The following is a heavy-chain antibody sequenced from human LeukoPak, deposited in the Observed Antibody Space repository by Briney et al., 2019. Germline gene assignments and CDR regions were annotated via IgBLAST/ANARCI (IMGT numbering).Heavy chain of an antibody. CDR2: INPSRGGT. CDR3: ARGLGAQGRRDFDN. D-gene: IGHD1-26*01. Sequence: VQVSRKPSRYTPTGYFMHGVRQAPGQGVEWVGLINPSRGGTKSVQKFQGRATMPRNTSISTAYMELNRLGSDDTAVYYCARGLGAQGRRDFDNWGEGTLVTVS. V-gene: IGHV1-2*02. CDR1: RYTPTGYF. J-gene: IGHJ4*02.